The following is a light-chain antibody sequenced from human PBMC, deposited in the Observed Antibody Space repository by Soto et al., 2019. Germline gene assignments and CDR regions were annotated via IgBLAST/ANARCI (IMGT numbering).Light chain of an antibody. CDR2: GNN. V-gene: IGLV1-40*01. CDR3: QSYDSSLSGYV. Sequence: QPVLTQPPSVSGAPGQRVTISCTGSSSNIGAGYDVHWYQQLPGTAPKLLIYGNNNRPSGVPERVSGSKSGTSASLAITGLQAEDEADYYCQSYDSSLSGYVFGTGTKLTVL. J-gene: IGLJ1*01. CDR1: SSNIGAGYD.